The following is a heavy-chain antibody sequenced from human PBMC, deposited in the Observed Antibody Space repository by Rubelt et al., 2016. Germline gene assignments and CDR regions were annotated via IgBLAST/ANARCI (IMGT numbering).Heavy chain of an antibody. D-gene: IGHD6-6*01. CDR3: ARGLTVASISALED. Sequence: QLQLQESGPGLVKPSETLSLTCTVSGGSISSSSYYWGWIRQPPGKGLEWIGSIYYTGSTYYNTSLESPVPISVDTSKNQCARRLNSWTAADTAVYYCARGLTVASISALEDWGQGTLVTVSS. V-gene: IGHV4-39*01. CDR1: GGSISSSSYY. CDR2: IYYTGST. J-gene: IGHJ4*02.